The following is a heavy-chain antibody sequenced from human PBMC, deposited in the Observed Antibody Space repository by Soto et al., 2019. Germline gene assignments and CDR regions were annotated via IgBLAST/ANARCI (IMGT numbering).Heavy chain of an antibody. D-gene: IGHD2-15*01. CDR3: ARRGSR. V-gene: IGHV3-48*03. Sequence: EVQLVESGGGLVQPGGSLRLSCAASGFTFSSSEMYWVRQAPGKGLEWISYIHPGGQTIFYAESVKGRFTISRDNAKHSVYLQMNSLRAEGTAVYYCARRGSRWGRGTKVTVSS. CDR1: GFTFSSSE. J-gene: IGHJ3*01. CDR2: IHPGGQTI.